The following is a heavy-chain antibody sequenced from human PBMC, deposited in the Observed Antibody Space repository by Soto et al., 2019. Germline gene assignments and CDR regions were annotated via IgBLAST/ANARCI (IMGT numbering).Heavy chain of an antibody. J-gene: IGHJ4*02. CDR1: GFTFSSYS. D-gene: IGHD6-13*01. CDR2: ISSSSSYI. V-gene: IGHV3-21*01. CDR3: ARDPKGVRIEEAALSFDY. Sequence: EVQLVESGGGLVKPGGSLRLSCAASGFTFSSYSMNWVRQAPGKGLEWVSSISSSSSYIYYADSVKGRFTISRDNAKNSLYLQMNSLRAEDTAVYYSARDPKGVRIEEAALSFDYWGQGTLVTVSS.